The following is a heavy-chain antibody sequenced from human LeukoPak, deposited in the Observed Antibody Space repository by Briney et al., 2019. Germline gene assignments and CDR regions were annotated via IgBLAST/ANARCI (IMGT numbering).Heavy chain of an antibody. Sequence: SETLSLTPAVSGYSISSGYYWGWIGQPPGKGLKWIGRIYHSGSTYYNPSLKSRVTISFDTSKHQFSLTLSSVTAADTAVYYCGKDGITMVREVTSYGMDVWGKGTTVTVSS. CDR2: IYHSGST. D-gene: IGHD3-10*01. V-gene: IGHV4-38-2*02. CDR3: GKDGITMVREVTSYGMDV. CDR1: GYSISSGYY. J-gene: IGHJ6*04.